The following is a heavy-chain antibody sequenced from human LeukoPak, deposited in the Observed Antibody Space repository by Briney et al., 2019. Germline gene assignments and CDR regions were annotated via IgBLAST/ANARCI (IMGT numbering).Heavy chain of an antibody. CDR2: ISYDGSNK. J-gene: IGHJ6*02. D-gene: IGHD3-10*01. CDR3: AKNREGSGSYYAARGMDV. V-gene: IGHV3-30*18. Sequence: GRSLRLSCAASGFTFSSYGMHWVRQAPGKGLEWVAVISYDGSNKYYADSVKGRFTISRDNSKNTLYLQMNSLSAEDTAVYYCAKNREGSGSYYAARGMDVWGQGTTVTVSS. CDR1: GFTFSSYG.